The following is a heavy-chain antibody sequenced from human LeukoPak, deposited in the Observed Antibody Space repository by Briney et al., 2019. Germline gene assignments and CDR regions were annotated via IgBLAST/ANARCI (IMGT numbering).Heavy chain of an antibody. CDR1: GYTFTSYY. CDR3: ARGTKNYDFWSGYYRLFDY. J-gene: IGHJ4*02. Sequence: ASVKVSCKASGYTFTSYYMHWVRQAPGQGLEWMGIINPSGGSTSYARKFQGRVTMTRDMSTSTVYMELSSLRSEDTAVYYCARGTKNYDFWSGYYRLFDYWGQGTLVTVSS. CDR2: INPSGGST. D-gene: IGHD3-3*01. V-gene: IGHV1-46*01.